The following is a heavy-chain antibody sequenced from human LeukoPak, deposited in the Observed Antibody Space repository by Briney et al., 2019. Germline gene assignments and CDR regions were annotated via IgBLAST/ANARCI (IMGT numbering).Heavy chain of an antibody. CDR3: ARVALYDSSGYYYEDY. V-gene: IGHV1-69*04. D-gene: IGHD3-22*01. CDR2: IIPILGTA. CDR1: GGTFSSYA. J-gene: IGHJ4*02. Sequence: GASVKVSCKASGGTFSSYAISWVRQAPGQGLEWMGRIIPILGTANYAQKFQGRVTITADKSTSTAYMELSSLRSEDTAVYYCARVALYDSSGYYYEDYWGQGTLVTVSS.